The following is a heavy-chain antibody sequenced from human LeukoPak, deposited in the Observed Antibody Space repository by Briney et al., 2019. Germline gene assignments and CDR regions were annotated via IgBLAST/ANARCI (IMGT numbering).Heavy chain of an antibody. D-gene: IGHD2-15*01. Sequence: ASVKVSCKASGYTFTGYYMHWVRQAPGQGLEWMGWINPNSGGTNYAQKFQGRVTMTTDTSTSTAYMELRSLRSDDTAVYYCARQQLPRYCSGGSCYSGSFDYWGQGTLVTVSS. CDR3: ARQQLPRYCSGGSCYSGSFDY. CDR2: INPNSGGT. V-gene: IGHV1-2*02. J-gene: IGHJ4*02. CDR1: GYTFTGYY.